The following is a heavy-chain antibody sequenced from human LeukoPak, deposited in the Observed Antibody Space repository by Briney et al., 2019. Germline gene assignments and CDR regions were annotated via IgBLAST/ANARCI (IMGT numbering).Heavy chain of an antibody. V-gene: IGHV1-69*02. CDR2: IIPILGMA. CDR3: ARENSNYEIDY. D-gene: IGHD4-11*01. J-gene: IGHJ4*02. Sequence: ASVKVSCKASGGTFSSYTISWVRQAPGQGLEWMGRIIPILGMANYAQKFQGRVTITADKSTSTAYMELSSLRSEDTAVYYCARENSNYEIDYWGQGTLVTVSS. CDR1: GGTFSSYT.